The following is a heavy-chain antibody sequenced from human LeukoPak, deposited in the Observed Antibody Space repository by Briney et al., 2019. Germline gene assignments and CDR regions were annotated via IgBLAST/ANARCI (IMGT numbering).Heavy chain of an antibody. CDR1: GFTFSSYA. V-gene: IGHV3-30*04. CDR2: ISYDGSNK. J-gene: IGHJ6*04. D-gene: IGHD2-2*03. Sequence: GGPLRLSCAASGFTFSSYAMHWVRQAPGKGLEWVAVISYDGSNKYYADSVKGRFTISRDNSKNTLYLQMNSLRAEDTAVYYCASGYCSSTSCYPYYYGMDAWGKGTTVTVSS. CDR3: ASGYCSSTSCYPYYYGMDA.